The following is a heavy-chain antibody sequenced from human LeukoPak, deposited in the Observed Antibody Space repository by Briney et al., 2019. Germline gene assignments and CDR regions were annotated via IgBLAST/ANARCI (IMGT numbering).Heavy chain of an antibody. J-gene: IGHJ4*02. CDR1: GGSISNSY. Sequence: PSETLSLTCTVSGGSISNSYWSWIRQPAGKGLEWIGRIYTSGSTNYNPSLKSRVTMSVDTSKNQFSLNLSSVTAADTAVYYCARPRSTSGWDRNFDYWGQGTLVTVSS. CDR2: IYTSGST. D-gene: IGHD6-19*01. V-gene: IGHV4-4*07. CDR3: ARPRSTSGWDRNFDY.